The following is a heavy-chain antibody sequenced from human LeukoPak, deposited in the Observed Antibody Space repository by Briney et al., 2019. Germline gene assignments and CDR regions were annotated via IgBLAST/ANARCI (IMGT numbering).Heavy chain of an antibody. CDR3: AKDLYYYDSSGYIPASHYFDY. D-gene: IGHD3-22*01. J-gene: IGHJ4*02. CDR2: ISGSGGST. V-gene: IGHV3-23*01. Sequence: PGGSLRLSCAASGFTFSSYAMSWVRQAPGKGLEWVSAISGSGGSTYYADSVKGRFTISRDNSKNTLYLQMNSLTAEDTAVYYCAKDLYYYDSSGYIPASHYFDYWGQGTLVTVSS. CDR1: GFTFSSYA.